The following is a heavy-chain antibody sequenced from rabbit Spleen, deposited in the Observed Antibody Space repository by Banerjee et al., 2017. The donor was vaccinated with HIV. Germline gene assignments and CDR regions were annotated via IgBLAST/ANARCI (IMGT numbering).Heavy chain of an antibody. CDR2: IYGGSSGTT. CDR1: GFTLSSYW. J-gene: IGHJ4*01. CDR3: ARDPGIGYFLNFEL. Sequence: QSLEESGGDLVKPGASLTLTCTVSGFTLSSYWMNWVRQAPGKGLEWIGCIYGGSSGTTAYASWAKGRVTISKTSSTTVTLQMTSLTAADTATYFCARDPGIGYFLNFELWGPGTLVTVS. D-gene: IGHD3-1*01. V-gene: IGHV1S40*01.